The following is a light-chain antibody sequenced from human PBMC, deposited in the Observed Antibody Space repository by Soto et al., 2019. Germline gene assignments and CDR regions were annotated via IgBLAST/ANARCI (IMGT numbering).Light chain of an antibody. Sequence: IVLTQPRSTLSSYPWERATLSCRASQTVNSRLAWYQHKPGQAPRLLIYHTSNRATGIPARFSGSGSGTDFTLTISSLEPEDFAVYYCQQRSNWPPLISFGQGTRLEI. J-gene: IGKJ5*01. V-gene: IGKV3-11*01. CDR3: QQRSNWPPLIS. CDR1: QTVNSR. CDR2: HTS.